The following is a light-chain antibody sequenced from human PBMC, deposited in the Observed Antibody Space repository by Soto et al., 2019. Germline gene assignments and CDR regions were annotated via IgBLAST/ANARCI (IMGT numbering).Light chain of an antibody. Sequence: QSALTQPASVSGSPGQSITISCTGTSSDVGGYNYVSWYQQHPGKAPKLMIYEVSNRPSGVSNRFSGSKSGNTASLTISGLQAEDEADCYCSSYTSSSTLVFGGGTKVTVL. J-gene: IGLJ2*01. V-gene: IGLV2-14*01. CDR1: SSDVGGYNY. CDR3: SSYTSSSTLV. CDR2: EVS.